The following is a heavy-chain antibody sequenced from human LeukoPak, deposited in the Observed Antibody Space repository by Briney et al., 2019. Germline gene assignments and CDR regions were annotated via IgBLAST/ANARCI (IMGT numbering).Heavy chain of an antibody. J-gene: IGHJ4*02. CDR1: GFTFSSYW. Sequence: GGSLRLSCAASGFTFSSYWMSWVRQAPGQGLEWVANIEQDGSEKYYVDSVKGRFTISRDNVKNSLYLQMNSLRAEDTAVYYCARGYYGSGSYYTAYWGQGTLVTVSS. CDR2: IEQDGSEK. D-gene: IGHD3-10*01. CDR3: ARGYYGSGSYYTAY. V-gene: IGHV3-7*04.